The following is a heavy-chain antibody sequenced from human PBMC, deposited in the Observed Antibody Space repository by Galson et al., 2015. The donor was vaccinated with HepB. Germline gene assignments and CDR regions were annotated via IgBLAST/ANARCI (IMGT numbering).Heavy chain of an antibody. V-gene: IGHV3-30*04. CDR3: ARDRGRGPYYYDSSGYYLDY. Sequence: SLRLSCAASGFTFSSYAMHWVRQAPGKGLEWVAVISYDGSNKYYADSVKGRFTISRDNSKNTLYLQMNSLRAEDTAVYYCARDRGRGPYYYDSSGYYLDYWGQGTLVTVSS. CDR1: GFTFSSYA. D-gene: IGHD3-22*01. CDR2: ISYDGSNK. J-gene: IGHJ4*02.